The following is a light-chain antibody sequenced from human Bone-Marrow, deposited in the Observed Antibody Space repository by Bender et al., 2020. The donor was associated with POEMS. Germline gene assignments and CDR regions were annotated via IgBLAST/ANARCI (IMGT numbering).Light chain of an antibody. J-gene: IGLJ3*02. CDR1: RSNIGNHG. Sequence: QSVVTQPPSLSEAPRQRVTISCSGSRSNIGNHGVNLYQPLPGEAPKLLLYTNSQRPSGVPARFSGSKSGTSASLAISGVQSEDEADYYCAAWDGSLNGMFGGGTKLTVL. CDR2: TNS. V-gene: IGLV1-36*01. CDR3: AAWDGSLNGM.